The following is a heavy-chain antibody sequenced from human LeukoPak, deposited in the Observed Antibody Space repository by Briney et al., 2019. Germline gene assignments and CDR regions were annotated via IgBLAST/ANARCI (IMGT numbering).Heavy chain of an antibody. CDR3: SRTYYDFWSGYYSGYFDY. CDR2: FYYSGST. D-gene: IGHD3-3*01. J-gene: IGHJ4*02. Sequence: PSQTLSLTCTVSGGSISSGDDCWSWIRQPPGKGLEWIGYFYYSGSTYYNPSLKSRVTISVDTSKNQFSLKLSSVTAADTAVYYCSRTYYDFWSGYYSGYFDYWGQGTLVTVSS. CDR1: GGSISSGDDC. V-gene: IGHV4-30-4*01.